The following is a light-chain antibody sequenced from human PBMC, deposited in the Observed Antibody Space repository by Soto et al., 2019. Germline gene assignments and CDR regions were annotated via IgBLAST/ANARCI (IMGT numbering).Light chain of an antibody. Sequence: QSVLTQPRSVSESPGQSVTISCTGTTSDVGGYNDDVSWYQQHPGKAPKLMIYDVNKRPSGVPDRFSGSKSGNTASLTISGLQAEDEADYYCCSYAGSWLFGGGTKLTVL. V-gene: IGLV2-11*01. J-gene: IGLJ3*02. CDR1: TSDVGGYND. CDR3: CSYAGSWL. CDR2: DVN.